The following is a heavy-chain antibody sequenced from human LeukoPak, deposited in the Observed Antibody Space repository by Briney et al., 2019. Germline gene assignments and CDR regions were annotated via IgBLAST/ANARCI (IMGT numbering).Heavy chain of an antibody. V-gene: IGHV3-7*01. CDR2: IKQDGSEK. Sequence: GGSLRLSCAASGFTFSGRWMSWVRQAPGKGLEWVANIKQDGSEKYYVDSVKGRFTISRDNAKNSLYLQMNSLRAEDTALYYCARHLSGITGYTYGRGIDYWGQGTLVTVSS. CDR3: ARHLSGITGYTYGRGIDY. D-gene: IGHD5-18*01. J-gene: IGHJ4*02. CDR1: GFTFSGRW.